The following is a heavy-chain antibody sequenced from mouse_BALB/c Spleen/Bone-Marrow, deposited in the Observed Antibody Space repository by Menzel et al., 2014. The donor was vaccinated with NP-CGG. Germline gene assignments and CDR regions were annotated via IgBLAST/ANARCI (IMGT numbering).Heavy chain of an antibody. CDR2: IDPANGNT. CDR1: GFNIKDTY. D-gene: IGHD4-1*01. J-gene: IGHJ4*01. V-gene: IGHV14-3*02. Sequence: VQLQQSGAELVKPGASVKLSCTASGFNIKDTYMHWVKHRPEQGLEWIGRIDPANGNTKYDPKFQGKATITADTSSNTAYLQLSSLTSVDTAVYYCARWEYYAMDYWGQGTSVTVSS. CDR3: ARWEYYAMDY.